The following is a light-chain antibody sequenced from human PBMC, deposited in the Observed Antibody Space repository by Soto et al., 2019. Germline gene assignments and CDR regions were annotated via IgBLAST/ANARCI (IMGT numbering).Light chain of an antibody. CDR1: QSISSW. CDR3: KKYNITPWT. J-gene: IGKJ1*01. CDR2: KAS. Sequence: DIQMTQSPSTLSASVGDRVTSTCRASQSISSWLAWYQQKPGKAPKLLIYKASSLESGVPSRFSGSGSGTESTLTIRSLQPDDFASYYGKKYNITPWTFAKGTKLKIK. V-gene: IGKV1-5*03.